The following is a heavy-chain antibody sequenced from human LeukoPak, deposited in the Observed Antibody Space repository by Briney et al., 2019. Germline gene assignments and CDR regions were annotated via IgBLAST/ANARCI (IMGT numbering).Heavy chain of an antibody. J-gene: IGHJ5*02. D-gene: IGHD3-9*01. V-gene: IGHV4-59*01. CDR2: IHYSGNT. CDR3: ARLTGYSSESWFDP. CDR1: GGSISNYY. Sequence: TETLSLTCTVSGGSISNYYWSWIRQPPGKGLEWIGYIHYSGNTNYKSSLKSRVTISVDTSKNQFSLKLSSVTAADTAVYYCARLTGYSSESWFDPWGQGTLVTVSS.